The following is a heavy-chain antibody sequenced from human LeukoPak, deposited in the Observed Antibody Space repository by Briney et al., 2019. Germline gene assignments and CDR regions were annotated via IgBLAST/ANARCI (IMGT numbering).Heavy chain of an antibody. D-gene: IGHD2-15*01. Sequence: PSQTLSLTCTVSGGSISSDDYYWSWIRQPPGKGLEWIGYIYYSGSTYYNPSLKSRVTISVDTSKNQFSLKLSSVTAADTAVYYCARALGYCSGGSCYGHDAFDIWGQGTMVTVSS. J-gene: IGHJ3*02. CDR3: ARALGYCSGGSCYGHDAFDI. V-gene: IGHV4-30-4*01. CDR1: GGSISSDDYY. CDR2: IYYSGST.